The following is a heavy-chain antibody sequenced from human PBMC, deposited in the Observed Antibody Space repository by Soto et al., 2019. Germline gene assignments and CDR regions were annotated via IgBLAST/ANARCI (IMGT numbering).Heavy chain of an antibody. V-gene: IGHV1-18*01. CDR3: AREIVGATAHYDY. CDR1: GYTFTSYG. D-gene: IGHD1-26*01. J-gene: IGHJ4*02. CDR2: ISANNGNT. Sequence: ASVKVSCKASGYTFTSYGICWVRQTPGQGLEWMGWISANNGNTNYAQKLQGRVTMTTDTSTSTAYMELRSLRSDDTAVYYCAREIVGATAHYDYWGQGTLVTVSS.